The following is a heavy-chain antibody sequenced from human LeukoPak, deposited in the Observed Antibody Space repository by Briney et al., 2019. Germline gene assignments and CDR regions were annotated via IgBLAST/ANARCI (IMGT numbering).Heavy chain of an antibody. CDR2: ISYDGSNK. V-gene: IGHV3-30-3*01. Sequence: GGSLRLSWAASGFTFSSYAIHWAPQAPGKGLEWVAVISYDGSNKYYADSVKGRFTISRDNSKNTLYLQMNSLRAEDTAVYYCARDELLWFGEFTEFDYRGQGTLVTVSS. D-gene: IGHD3-10*01. J-gene: IGHJ4*02. CDR3: ARDELLWFGEFTEFDY. CDR1: GFTFSSYA.